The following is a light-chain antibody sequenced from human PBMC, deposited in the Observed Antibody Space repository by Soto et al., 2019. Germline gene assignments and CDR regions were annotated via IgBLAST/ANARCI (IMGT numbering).Light chain of an antibody. Sequence: EVVMAQAPATLSVSPGERATLSCRASQSVSSNVAWYQQKPGQAPRLLIYGASSRATRIPDRFSGSGSGTDFTLTISRLEPEDFAVYYCQQRSKWVTFGRGTKVDIK. CDR1: QSVSSN. CDR3: QQRSKWVT. CDR2: GAS. J-gene: IGKJ4*01. V-gene: IGKV3D-20*02.